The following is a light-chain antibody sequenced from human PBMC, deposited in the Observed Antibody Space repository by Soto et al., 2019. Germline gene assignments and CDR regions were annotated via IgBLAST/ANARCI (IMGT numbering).Light chain of an antibody. V-gene: IGLV2-14*01. CDR1: SSDVGGYNF. CDR2: DVT. Sequence: QSALTQPASVSGSPGQSITISCTGTSSDVGGYNFVSWYQQYPGKAPKLIIHDVTARPSGVSIRFSGSKSGTTASLTISGLQPEDEADYYCRSYASSTSYVFGTGTKLTVL. J-gene: IGLJ1*01. CDR3: RSYASSTSYV.